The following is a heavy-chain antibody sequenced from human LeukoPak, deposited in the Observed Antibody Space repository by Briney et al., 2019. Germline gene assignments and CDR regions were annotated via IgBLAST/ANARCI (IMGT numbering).Heavy chain of an antibody. V-gene: IGHV4-59*01. Sequence: SETLSLTCTVSGGSISTYYWSWIRQPPGKGLEWIGYIYNSGSTNYNPSLQSRATISVDTSKNQFSLKLTSVTAADTAVYYCAKAVAAAGRFGFDPWGQGTLVTVSS. CDR2: IYNSGST. D-gene: IGHD6-13*01. CDR3: AKAVAAAGRFGFDP. J-gene: IGHJ5*02. CDR1: GGSISTYY.